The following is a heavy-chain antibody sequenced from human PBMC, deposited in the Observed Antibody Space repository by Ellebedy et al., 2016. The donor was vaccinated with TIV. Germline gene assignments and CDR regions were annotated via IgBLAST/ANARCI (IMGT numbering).Heavy chain of an antibody. CDR3: VRGQSAGVGAPY. CDR1: GFTFSNYW. CDR2: IKQDGSEQ. Sequence: GESLKISCAASGFTFSNYWMSWVRQAPGKGPEWVANIKQDGSEQYYVDSVKGRFTISRDNAKNSLYLQMNSLRAEDTAVYYCVRGQSAGVGAPYWGQGTRVTVSS. D-gene: IGHD1-26*01. V-gene: IGHV3-7*01. J-gene: IGHJ4*02.